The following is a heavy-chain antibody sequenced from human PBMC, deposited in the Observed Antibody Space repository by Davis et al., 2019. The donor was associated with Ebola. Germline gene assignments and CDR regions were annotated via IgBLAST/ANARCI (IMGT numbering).Heavy chain of an antibody. Sequence: GESLKISCAASGFTFSSYAMHWVRQAPGKGLEWVAVIWYDGSNKYYADSVKGRFTISRDNSKNTLYLQMNSLRAEDTAVYYCAKDGYEDGDYGWFDPWGQGTLVTVSS. CDR1: GFTFSSYA. V-gene: IGHV3-30*02. CDR2: IWYDGSNK. CDR3: AKDGYEDGDYGWFDP. J-gene: IGHJ5*02. D-gene: IGHD4-17*01.